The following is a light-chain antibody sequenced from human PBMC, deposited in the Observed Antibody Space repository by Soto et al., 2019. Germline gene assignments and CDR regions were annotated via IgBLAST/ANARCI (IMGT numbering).Light chain of an antibody. J-gene: IGKJ2*01. CDR2: AAS. CDR3: QQSYSTLGT. Sequence: DIQMTQSPSSLSASVGDRVTITCRASQSISSYLNWYQQKPGKAPKLLIYAASSLQSGVPSRFSGSGSGTDFTLTISSLKPEDFTTYYFQQSYSTLGTFGQGTKLEIK. CDR1: QSISSY. V-gene: IGKV1-39*01.